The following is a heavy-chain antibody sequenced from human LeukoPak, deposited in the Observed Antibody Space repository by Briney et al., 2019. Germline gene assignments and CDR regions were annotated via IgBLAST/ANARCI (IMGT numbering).Heavy chain of an antibody. Sequence: SETLSLTCAVYGGSFSGYYWSWIRQPLGKGLEWIGEINHSGSTNYNPSLKSRVTISVDTSKNQFSLKLSSVTAADTAVYYCARIVRLGYCSSTSCSYNWFDPWGQGTLVTVSS. CDR1: GGSFSGYY. D-gene: IGHD2-2*01. CDR3: ARIVRLGYCSSTSCSYNWFDP. CDR2: INHSGST. J-gene: IGHJ5*02. V-gene: IGHV4-34*01.